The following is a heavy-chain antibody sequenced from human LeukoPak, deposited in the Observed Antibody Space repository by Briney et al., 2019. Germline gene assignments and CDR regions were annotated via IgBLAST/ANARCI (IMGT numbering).Heavy chain of an antibody. D-gene: IGHD1-26*01. CDR1: GFTFADYA. J-gene: IGHJ4*02. Sequence: GRSLRLSCAASGFTFADYAMHWVRQAPGKGLEWVSGISGNSGSIGYADSVKGRFTISRDNAKNSLYLQMNSLRADDTALYYCAKARSYFLDYWGQGTLVTVSS. CDR2: ISGNSGSI. CDR3: AKARSYFLDY. V-gene: IGHV3-9*01.